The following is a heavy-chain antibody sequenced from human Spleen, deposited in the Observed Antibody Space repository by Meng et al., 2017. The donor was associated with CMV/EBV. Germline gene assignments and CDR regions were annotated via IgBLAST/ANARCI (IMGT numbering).Heavy chain of an antibody. D-gene: IGHD6-13*01. Sequence: YNFSIYYMHWVRPAPGQGLEWMGIINPRDGGTRYAQKFQDRVTMTRDTSTSTVYMELRSLRSEDTAVYYCAKGVEAASGIGDWFDPWGQGTLVTVSS. CDR1: YNFSIYY. J-gene: IGHJ5*02. CDR3: AKGVEAASGIGDWFDP. CDR2: INPRDGGT. V-gene: IGHV1-46*01.